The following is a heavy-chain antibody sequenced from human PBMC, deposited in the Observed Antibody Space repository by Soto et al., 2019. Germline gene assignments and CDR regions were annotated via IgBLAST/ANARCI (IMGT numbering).Heavy chain of an antibody. V-gene: IGHV4-59*08. D-gene: IGHD1-26*01. CDR1: GGSISSYY. Sequence: SETLSLTCTVSGGSISSYYWSWIRQPPGKGLEWIGYIYYSGSTNYNPSLKSRVTISVDTSKNQFSLKLSSVTAADTAVYYCARWDSRQMAAIDIWGQGTMVTVSS. J-gene: IGHJ3*02. CDR2: IYYSGST. CDR3: ARWDSRQMAAIDI.